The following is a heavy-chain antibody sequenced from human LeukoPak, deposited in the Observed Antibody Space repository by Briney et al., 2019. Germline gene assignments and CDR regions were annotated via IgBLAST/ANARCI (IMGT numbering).Heavy chain of an antibody. V-gene: IGHV3-23*01. J-gene: IGHJ4*02. CDR3: AKTPAVAGSSPALDY. D-gene: IGHD6-19*01. CDR2: ISGSGGST. CDR1: GFTFSSYA. Sequence: PGGSLRLSCAASGFTFSSYAMSWVRQAPGKGLEWVSAISGSGGSTYYADSVKGRFTISRDNSKNTLYLQMNSLRAEDTAVYYCAKTPAVAGSSPALDYWGQGTLVTVSS.